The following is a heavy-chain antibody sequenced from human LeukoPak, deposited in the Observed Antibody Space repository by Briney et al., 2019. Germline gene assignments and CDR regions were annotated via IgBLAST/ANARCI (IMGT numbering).Heavy chain of an antibody. J-gene: IGHJ6*03. V-gene: IGHV3-7*03. CDR2: VNSDGSVK. Sequence: GGSLRLSCAASGFSFSTYWMSWVRQAPGKGLEWVASVNSDGSVKKYVDSVGDRVTISRDNAKNSLYLQMNSLRAEDTAVYYCAKLGGHPLHNYYVGVWGKGTTVAVSS. CDR3: AKLGGHPLHNYYVGV. D-gene: IGHD3-16*01. CDR1: GFSFSTYW.